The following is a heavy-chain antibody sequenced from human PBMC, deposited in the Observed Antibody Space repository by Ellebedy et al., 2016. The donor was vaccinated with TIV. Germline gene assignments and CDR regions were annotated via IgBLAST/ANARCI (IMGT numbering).Heavy chain of an antibody. CDR1: GYTFTSYY. J-gene: IGHJ4*02. Sequence: AASVKVSCKASGYTFTSYYMHWVRQAPGQGLEWMGWINPNSGGTNYAQKFQGWVTMTRDTSISTAYMELSRLRSDDTAVYYCATTTVAGTYYFDYWGQGTLFTVSS. CDR2: INPNSGGT. CDR3: ATTTVAGTYYFDY. V-gene: IGHV1-2*04. D-gene: IGHD6-19*01.